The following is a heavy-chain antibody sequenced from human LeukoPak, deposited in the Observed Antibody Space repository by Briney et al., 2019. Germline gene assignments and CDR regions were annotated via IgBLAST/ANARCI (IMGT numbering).Heavy chain of an antibody. D-gene: IGHD1-1*01. V-gene: IGHV4-59*01. CDR1: GGSISSYY. CDR3: ARDSPHGNLNAFDI. Sequence: SETLSLTCTVSGGSISSYYWSWIRQPPGKGLERIGYIYYSGSTNYNPSLKSRVTISVDTSKNQFSLKLSSVTAADTAVYYCARDSPHGNLNAFDIWGQGTMVTVSS. J-gene: IGHJ3*02. CDR2: IYYSGST.